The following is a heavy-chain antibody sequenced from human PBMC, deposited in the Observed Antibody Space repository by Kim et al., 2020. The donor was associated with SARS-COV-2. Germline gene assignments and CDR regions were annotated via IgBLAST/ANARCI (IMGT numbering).Heavy chain of an antibody. J-gene: IGHJ6*03. CDR2: ISSSGNTI. V-gene: IGHV3-11*01. D-gene: IGHD3-3*01. CDR3: ARHYEFWCGYYFYMDG. Sequence: GGSLRLSCAASGFTFSDYYMSWIRQAPGKGLEWVSYISSSGNTIYYADSVQGRFNISMDNAKNAMDLQMNSLSAEDTAVYYCARHYEFWCGYYFYMDGWGKGTTVTV. CDR1: GFTFSDYY.